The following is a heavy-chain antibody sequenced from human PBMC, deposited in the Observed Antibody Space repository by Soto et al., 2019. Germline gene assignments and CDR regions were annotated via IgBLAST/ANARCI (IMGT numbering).Heavy chain of an antibody. V-gene: IGHV1-69*01. CDR3: ARALGASTRERMCSRVTCFVAGGN. D-gene: IGHD2-15*01. CDR2: IIPMFDTT. Sequence: QVQLLQSGAEVRRPGSSVKVSCKASGGNFNTYAITWVRQAPGQGLDWMGGIIPMFDTTTYAPKYQGRVTISANETTSTPYLAMTGLTAEGTAVYYSARALGASTRERMCSRVTCFVAGGNWGQGTLVSVSS. CDR1: GGNFNTYA. J-gene: IGHJ4*02.